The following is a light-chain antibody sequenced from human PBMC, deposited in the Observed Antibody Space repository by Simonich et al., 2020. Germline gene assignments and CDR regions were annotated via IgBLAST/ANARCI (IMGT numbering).Light chain of an antibody. V-gene: IGLV2-11*01. CDR3: CSYAGSRV. CDR2: DVS. J-gene: IGLJ3*02. Sequence: QSALTQPASVSGSPGQSITISCTGTSSDVGGYNYVSWYQQHPGKAPKLMIYDVSKRPSGGPDRFSGSKSGNTASLTISGLQAEDEADYYCCSYAGSRVFGGGTKLTVL. CDR1: SSDVGGYNY.